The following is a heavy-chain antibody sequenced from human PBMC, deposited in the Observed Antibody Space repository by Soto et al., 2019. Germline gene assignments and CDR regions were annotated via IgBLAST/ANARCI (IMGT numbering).Heavy chain of an antibody. CDR2: IIPIFGTA. J-gene: IGHJ6*02. CDR3: SRPDEVAVTTSHYYGRDV. V-gene: IGHV1-69*12. CDR1: GGTFSSYG. Sequence: QVQLVQSGAEVKKPGSSVKVSCKASGGTFSSYGISWVRQAPGRGLEWMGGIIPIFGTANYAQKFQGRVTITADESTSTDYMELSSLRSEDTAVYYCSRPDEVAVTTSHYYGRDVWGQGTTVNVSS. D-gene: IGHD4-17*01.